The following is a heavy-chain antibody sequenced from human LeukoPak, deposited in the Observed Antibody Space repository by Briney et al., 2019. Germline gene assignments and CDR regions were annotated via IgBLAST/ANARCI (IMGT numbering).Heavy chain of an antibody. V-gene: IGHV3-23*01. D-gene: IGHD2-21*01. J-gene: IGHJ3*02. Sequence: GGSLRLSCAASGFTFSTYDMQWVRQAPGKGLEWVSGIGRSGSTYYTDSVKGRFTISRDNSKDTLYLQMNSLRAEDTAVYYCARGESFAFAIWGQGTMVTVSS. CDR2: IGRSGST. CDR1: GFTFSTYD. CDR3: ARGESFAFAI.